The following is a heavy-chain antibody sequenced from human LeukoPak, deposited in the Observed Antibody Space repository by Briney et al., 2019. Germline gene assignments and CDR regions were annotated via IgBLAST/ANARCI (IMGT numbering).Heavy chain of an antibody. CDR1: GFTFDDYA. D-gene: IGHD4-17*01. Sequence: GGSLRLSCAASGFTFDDYAMHWVRQAPGKGLEWVSGISWNSGSIGYADSVKGRFTISRDNAKNSLYLQMNSLRAEDTALYYCAKSHYGDYARWYFDYWGQGTLATVSS. CDR3: AKSHYGDYARWYFDY. V-gene: IGHV3-9*01. CDR2: ISWNSGSI. J-gene: IGHJ4*02.